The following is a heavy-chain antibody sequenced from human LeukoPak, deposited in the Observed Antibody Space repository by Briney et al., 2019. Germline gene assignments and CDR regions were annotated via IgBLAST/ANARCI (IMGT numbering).Heavy chain of an antibody. Sequence: SETLSLTCAVYGGSFSGYYWSWIRQPPGEGLEWIGEINHSGSTNYNPSLKSRVTISVDTSKNQFSLKLSSVTAADTAVYYCARGLRSGSYYIDYWGQGTLVTVSS. CDR2: INHSGST. D-gene: IGHD3-10*01. CDR1: GGSFSGYY. J-gene: IGHJ4*02. CDR3: ARGLRSGSYYIDY. V-gene: IGHV4-34*01.